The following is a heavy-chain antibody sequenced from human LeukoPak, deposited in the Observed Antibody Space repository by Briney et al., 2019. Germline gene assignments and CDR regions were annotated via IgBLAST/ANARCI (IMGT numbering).Heavy chain of an antibody. CDR3: ARGGPSWWYGFDT. J-gene: IGHJ3*02. Sequence: PSETLSLTCTVSGGSVSRVSLYWAWIRQSPGKGLEWIGYVYYTGSTNYNPSLKSQVSISIDTSKNQFSLKLNSVTAADTAVYYCARGGPSWWYGFDTWGQGTMVTVSS. D-gene: IGHD2-15*01. CDR2: VYYTGST. V-gene: IGHV4-61*01. CDR1: GGSVSRVSLY.